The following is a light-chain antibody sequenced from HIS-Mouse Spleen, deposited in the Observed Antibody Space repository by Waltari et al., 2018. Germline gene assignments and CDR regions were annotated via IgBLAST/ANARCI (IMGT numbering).Light chain of an antibody. CDR3: AAWDDSLNGVV. J-gene: IGLJ2*01. V-gene: IGLV1-44*01. CDR2: SNN. CDR1: SSNIGSNT. Sequence: QSVLTQPPSASGTPGQRVTISCSGSSSNIGSNTVNWYQQLPGTAPKLLTYSNNQRPSGVPDRFSGSKSGTSASLAISWLQSEDEADYYCAAWDDSLNGVVFGGGTKLTVL.